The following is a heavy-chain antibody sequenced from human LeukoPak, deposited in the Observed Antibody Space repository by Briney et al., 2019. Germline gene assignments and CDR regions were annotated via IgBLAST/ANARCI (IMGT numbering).Heavy chain of an antibody. CDR2: IYYSGST. CDR1: GGSISSGGYY. D-gene: IGHD2-21*02. J-gene: IGHJ3*02. Sequence: PSQTLSLTCTVSGGSISSGGYYWSWIRQHPGKGLEWIGYIYYSGSTYYNPSLKSRVTISVDTSKNQFSLKLSSVTAADTAVYYCARGKIVVVTAIHDAFDIWGQGTVVTVSS. V-gene: IGHV4-31*03. CDR3: ARGKIVVVTAIHDAFDI.